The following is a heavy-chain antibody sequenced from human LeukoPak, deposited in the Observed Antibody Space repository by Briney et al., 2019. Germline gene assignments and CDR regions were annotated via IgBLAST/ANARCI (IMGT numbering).Heavy chain of an antibody. V-gene: IGHV4-59*01. Sequence: SETLSLTCTVSGGSISSYYWSWIRQPPGKGLEWIGYIYYSGSTNYNPPLKSRVTISVDTSKNQFSLKLSSVTAADTAVYYCARDRVGTSFAYYYYGMDVWGQGTTVTVSS. CDR2: IYYSGST. CDR3: ARDRVGTSFAYYYYGMDV. D-gene: IGHD2-2*01. CDR1: GGSISSYY. J-gene: IGHJ6*02.